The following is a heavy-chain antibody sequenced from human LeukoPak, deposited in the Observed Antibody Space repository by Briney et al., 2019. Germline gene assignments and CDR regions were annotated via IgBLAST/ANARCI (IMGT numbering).Heavy chain of an antibody. D-gene: IGHD3-3*01. Sequence: GGSLRLSCAASGFTFSSYEMNWVRQAPGKGLEWVSYISSSGSTINYADSVKGRFTISRDNAKNSLYLQMNSLRAEDTAVYYCARARPGYYDFWSGYQKYYYYGMDVWGQGTTVTVSS. CDR3: ARARPGYYDFWSGYQKYYYYGMDV. J-gene: IGHJ6*02. CDR1: GFTFSSYE. V-gene: IGHV3-48*03. CDR2: ISSSGSTI.